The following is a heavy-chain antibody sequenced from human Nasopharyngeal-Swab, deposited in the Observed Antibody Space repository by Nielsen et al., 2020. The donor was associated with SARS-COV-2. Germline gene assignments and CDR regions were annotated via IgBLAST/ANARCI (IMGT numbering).Heavy chain of an antibody. Sequence: GESLKISCAASGFTFSSYSLNWVRQAPGKGLEWVSFISSSSSTIKYADSVKGRFTISRDNAKNSLYLQMNSLRAEDTAVYYCARGYSSPDVWGKGTTVTVSS. D-gene: IGHD6-13*01. J-gene: IGHJ6*04. CDR2: ISSSSSTI. V-gene: IGHV3-48*04. CDR1: GFTFSSYS. CDR3: ARGYSSPDV.